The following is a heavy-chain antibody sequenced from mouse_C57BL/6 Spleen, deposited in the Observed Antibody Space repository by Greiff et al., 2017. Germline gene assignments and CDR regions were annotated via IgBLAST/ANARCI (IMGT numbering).Heavy chain of an antibody. CDR1: GYTFTGYW. CDR2: ILPGSGST. J-gene: IGHJ4*01. Sequence: VKLQESGAELMKPGASVKLSCKATGYTFTGYWIEWVKQRPGHGLEWIGEILPGSGSTNYYEKFKGKATFTADTSSNTAYMQLSSLTTEDSAIYYCASSGMDAMDYWGQGTSVTVSS. CDR3: ASSGMDAMDY. V-gene: IGHV1-9*01.